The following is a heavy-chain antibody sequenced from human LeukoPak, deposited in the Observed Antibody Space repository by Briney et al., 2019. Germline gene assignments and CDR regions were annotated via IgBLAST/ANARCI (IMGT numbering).Heavy chain of an antibody. CDR1: GGSFSGYY. Sequence: PSETLSLTCAVYGGSFSGYYWSWIRQPPGKGLEWIGEINHSGSTNYNPSLKSRVTISVDTSKNQFSLNLSSVTAADTAVYYCARRRVVVVAATVPSLKRYWYFDLWGRGTLVTVSS. D-gene: IGHD2-15*01. CDR3: ARRRVVVVAATVPSLKRYWYFDL. V-gene: IGHV4-34*01. CDR2: INHSGST. J-gene: IGHJ2*01.